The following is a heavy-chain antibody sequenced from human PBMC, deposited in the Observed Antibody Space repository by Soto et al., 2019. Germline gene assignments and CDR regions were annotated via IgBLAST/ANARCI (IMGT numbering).Heavy chain of an antibody. Sequence: SETLSLTCTVSGGSISSSSYYWGWMRQPPGKGLEWIGSIYYSGSTYYNPSLKSRVTISVDTSKNQFSLKLSSVTAADTAVYYCARKNSSSWYMVYYYGMDVWGQGTTVTVS. V-gene: IGHV4-39*01. J-gene: IGHJ6*02. CDR1: GGSISSSSYY. CDR2: IYYSGST. CDR3: ARKNSSSWYMVYYYGMDV. D-gene: IGHD6-13*01.